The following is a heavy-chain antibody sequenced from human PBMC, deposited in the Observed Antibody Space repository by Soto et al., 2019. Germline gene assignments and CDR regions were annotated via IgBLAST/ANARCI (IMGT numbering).Heavy chain of an antibody. CDR1: GGSISGYY. Sequence: KLPETLSLTCTVSGGSISGYYWSWIRQPPGKGLEWIGYIYYSGSTIYNPSLKSRVTISVDTSKNQFSLKLSSVTAADTAVYYCARARYDSSGYYYFDYWGQGTLVTVSS. V-gene: IGHV4-59*01. CDR2: IYYSGST. D-gene: IGHD3-22*01. J-gene: IGHJ4*02. CDR3: ARARYDSSGYYYFDY.